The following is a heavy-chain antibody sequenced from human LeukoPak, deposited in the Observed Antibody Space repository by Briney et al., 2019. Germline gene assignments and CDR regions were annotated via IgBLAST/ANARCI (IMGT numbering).Heavy chain of an antibody. CDR3: ARGIRSLIRFLEWPTRRGWFDP. CDR1: GYTFTGYY. D-gene: IGHD3-3*01. V-gene: IGHV1-2*02. J-gene: IGHJ5*02. CDR2: INPNSGGT. Sequence: ASVKVSCKASGYTFTGYYMHWVRQAPGQGLEWMGWINPNSGGTNYAQKFQGRVTMTRDTSISTAYMELSRLRSDDTAVYYCARGIRSLIRFLEWPTRRGWFDPWGQGTLVTVSS.